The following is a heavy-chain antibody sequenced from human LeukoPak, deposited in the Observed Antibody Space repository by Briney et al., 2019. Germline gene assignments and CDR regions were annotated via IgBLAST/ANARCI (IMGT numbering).Heavy chain of an antibody. Sequence: ASVKVSCKVSGYTLTDLSMHWVRQTPGKGLEWMGGFDPADGEAIYARKFQGRVTMTEDTSTDTAYMDLSSLRSEDTAVYYCATRYCSGDDCYSWFDPWGQGTLVTVSS. V-gene: IGHV1-24*01. J-gene: IGHJ5*02. D-gene: IGHD2-15*01. CDR1: GYTLTDLS. CDR2: FDPADGEA. CDR3: ATRYCSGDDCYSWFDP.